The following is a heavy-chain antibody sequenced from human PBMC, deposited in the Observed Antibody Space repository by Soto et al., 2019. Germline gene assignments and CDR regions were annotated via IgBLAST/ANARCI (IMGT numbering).Heavy chain of an antibody. Sequence: PSETLSLTCTVSGGSVRSDSFYWSWIWQPPGKGLEWIAFIYHSGSTNYNPSLNSRVTISVDTSKNRFSLKLTSVTAADTAIYYCARARYDNTGYYAENYHDYWGPGTLVTVSS. CDR1: GGSVRSDSFY. CDR2: IYHSGST. CDR3: ARARYDNTGYYAENYHDY. J-gene: IGHJ4*02. D-gene: IGHD3-22*01. V-gene: IGHV4-61*01.